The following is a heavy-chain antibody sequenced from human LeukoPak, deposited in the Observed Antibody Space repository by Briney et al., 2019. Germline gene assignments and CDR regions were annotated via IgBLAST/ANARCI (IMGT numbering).Heavy chain of an antibody. Sequence: GGSLRLSCTVSGFTVSINSMSWVRQAPGKGLEWVSFIYSGGNTHYSDSVKGRFTISRDNSKNTLYLQMNSLRAEDTAVYYCARRAGEYSHPYDYWGQGALVTVSS. CDR2: IYSGGNT. V-gene: IGHV3-53*01. CDR1: GFTVSINS. D-gene: IGHD4-17*01. CDR3: ARRAGEYSHPYDY. J-gene: IGHJ4*02.